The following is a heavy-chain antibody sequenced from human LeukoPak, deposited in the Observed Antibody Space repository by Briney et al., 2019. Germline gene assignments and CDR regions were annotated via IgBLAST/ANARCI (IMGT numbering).Heavy chain of an antibody. Sequence: ASVKVSCKAPGYTFTAHYMHWVRQAPGQGLEWMGRINPNSGGTHYAQKFQGRVTLTRDTSSTTAYMELRSLRSDDTAVYYCAREAGYNNTWLVNGHWGQGTLVTVSS. V-gene: IGHV1-2*06. J-gene: IGHJ4*02. CDR1: GYTFTAHY. CDR3: AREAGYNNTWLVNGH. D-gene: IGHD6-13*01. CDR2: INPNSGGT.